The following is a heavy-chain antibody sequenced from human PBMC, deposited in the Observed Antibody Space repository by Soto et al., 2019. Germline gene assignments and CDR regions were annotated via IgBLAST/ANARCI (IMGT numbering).Heavy chain of an antibody. CDR1: GFSLSSYA. Sequence: QVQLVESGGGVVQPGGPLRLSRATSGFSLSSYAMHWVRQAPGKGLEWVALMSYDETKKYYADSVKGRFTISRDTSKNTLFLQMNNLRVEDTAVYYCAKDRRDGDFMHILVVDFWGQGALVTVSS. D-gene: IGHD2-15*01. V-gene: IGHV3-30*18. CDR3: AKDRRDGDFMHILVVDF. CDR2: MSYDETKK. J-gene: IGHJ4*02.